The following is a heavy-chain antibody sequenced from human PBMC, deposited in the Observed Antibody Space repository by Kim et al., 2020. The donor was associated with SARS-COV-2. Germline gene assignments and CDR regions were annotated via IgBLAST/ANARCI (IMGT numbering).Heavy chain of an antibody. CDR1: GGSISSSSYY. CDR3: ASCYLYCGGGPGAFDI. V-gene: IGHV4-39*07. CDR2: IYYSGST. D-gene: IGHD2-21*01. Sequence: SETLSLTCTVSGGSISSSSYYWGWIRQPPGKGLEWIGSIYYSGSTYYNPSLKSRVTISVDTSKNQFSLKLSSATAADTAVYYCASCYLYCGGGPGAFDIWGQGTMVTVSS. J-gene: IGHJ3*02.